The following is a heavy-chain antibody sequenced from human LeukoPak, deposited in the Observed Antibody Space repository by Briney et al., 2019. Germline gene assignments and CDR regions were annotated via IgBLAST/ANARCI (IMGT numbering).Heavy chain of an antibody. CDR1: GGSISSYY. CDR3: ARAVSWTDYYYYMDV. CDR2: IYYSGST. Sequence: SETLSLTCTVSGGSISSYYWSWIRQPPGKGLEWSGYIYYSGSTNYNPSLKSRVTISVDTSKNQFYLKLSSVTAADTAVYYCARAVSWTDYYYYMDVWGKGTTVTVSS. J-gene: IGHJ6*03. V-gene: IGHV4-59*01. D-gene: IGHD6-13*01.